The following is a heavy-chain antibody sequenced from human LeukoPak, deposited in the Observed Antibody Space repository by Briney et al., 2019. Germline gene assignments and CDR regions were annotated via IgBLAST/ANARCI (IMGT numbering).Heavy chain of an antibody. D-gene: IGHD3-16*01. CDR2: LSGSAGST. CDR3: ARAGGRGYRRFDY. V-gene: IGHV3-23*01. J-gene: IGHJ4*02. CDR1: GFTFSSYA. Sequence: GGSLRLPCAASGFTFSSYAMIWVRQAPGKGLEWVSALSGSAGSTYYADSVKGRFTISRDNSKNTLYLQMNSLRAEDTAVYYCARAGGRGYRRFDYWGQGTLVTVSS.